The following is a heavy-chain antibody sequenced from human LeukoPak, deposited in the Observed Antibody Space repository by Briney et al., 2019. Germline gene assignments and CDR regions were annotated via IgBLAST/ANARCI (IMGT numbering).Heavy chain of an antibody. D-gene: IGHD1-26*01. J-gene: IGHJ4*02. CDR1: GFTFSSFG. CDR2: IKEDGSEK. Sequence: GGSLRLSCVASGFTFSSFGMNWVRQAPGKGLEWVANIKEDGSEKYYVDSVKGRFTISRDNAKNSLCLQMNSLRAEDTAIYYCVRSGGYWGQGTLVTVSS. CDR3: VRSGGY. V-gene: IGHV3-7*05.